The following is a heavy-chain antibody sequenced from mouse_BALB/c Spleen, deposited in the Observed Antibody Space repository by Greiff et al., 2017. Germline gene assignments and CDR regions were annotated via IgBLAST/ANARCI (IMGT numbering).Heavy chain of an antibody. CDR2: ILPGSGST. CDR3: ARHYRYEGYFDY. J-gene: IGHJ2*01. D-gene: IGHD2-14*01. Sequence: QVQLKQSGAELMKPGASVKISCKATGYTFSSYWIEWVKQRPGHGLEWIGEILPGSGSTNYNEKFKGKATFTADTSSNTAYMQLSSLTSEDSAVYYCARHYRYEGYFDYWGQGTTLTVSS. CDR1: GYTFSSYW. V-gene: IGHV1-9*01.